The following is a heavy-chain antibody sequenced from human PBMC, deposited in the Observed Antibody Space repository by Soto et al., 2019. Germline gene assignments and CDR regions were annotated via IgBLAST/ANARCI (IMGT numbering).Heavy chain of an antibody. V-gene: IGHV4-59*01. CDR2: IYYSGST. CDR1: GGSISGYY. J-gene: IGHJ5*02. Sequence: PSETLSLTCTVSGGSISGYYWSWIRQPPGKGLEWIGYIYYSGSTNYNPSLKSRVTISVDTSKNQFSLKLSSVTAADTAVYYCARDIAAAGTNWFDPWGQGTLVTVSS. D-gene: IGHD6-13*01. CDR3: ARDIAAAGTNWFDP.